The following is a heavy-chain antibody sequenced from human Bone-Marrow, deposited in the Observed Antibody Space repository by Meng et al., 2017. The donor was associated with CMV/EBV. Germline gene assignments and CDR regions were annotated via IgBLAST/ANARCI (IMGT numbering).Heavy chain of an antibody. J-gene: IGHJ6*02. CDR2: ISFDESIA. V-gene: IGHV3-30*10. CDR1: GFIFSNFG. D-gene: IGHD6-6*01. CDR3: TKDQWGRSSSVTGMDV. Sequence: GESLKISCAASGFIFSNFGVHWVRLSQGKGLEWVATISFDESIAHYTDSVKGRFIISRDKSMNTLYLQISSLTAEDTAVYYCTKDQWGRSSSVTGMDVWGQGTTVTVSS.